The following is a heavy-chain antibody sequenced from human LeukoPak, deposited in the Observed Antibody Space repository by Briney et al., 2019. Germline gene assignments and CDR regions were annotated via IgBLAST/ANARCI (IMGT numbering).Heavy chain of an antibody. J-gene: IGHJ4*02. CDR3: ARDRATTMFDY. Sequence: GGSLRLSCAASGFTFSNYWMNWVRQAPGKGLVWVSRINSDGSSTTYADSVKGRFTISRDNAKNTLYLQMNSLRADDTAVYYCARDRATTMFDYWAQGTLVTVS. CDR1: GFTFSNYW. D-gene: IGHD5-24*01. CDR2: INSDGSST. V-gene: IGHV3-74*01.